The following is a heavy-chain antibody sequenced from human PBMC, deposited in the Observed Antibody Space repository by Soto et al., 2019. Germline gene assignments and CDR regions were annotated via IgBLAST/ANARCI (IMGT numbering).Heavy chain of an antibody. D-gene: IGHD2-2*01. CDR1: GFTFSSYG. Sequence: GGSLRLSCAASGFTFSSYGMHWVRQAPGKGLEWVAVIWYDGSNKYYADSVKGRFTISRDNSKNTLYLQMNSLRAEDTAVYYCAREIGEYQLLPYNWFDPWGQGTLVTVYS. CDR3: AREIGEYQLLPYNWFDP. V-gene: IGHV3-33*01. CDR2: IWYDGSNK. J-gene: IGHJ5*02.